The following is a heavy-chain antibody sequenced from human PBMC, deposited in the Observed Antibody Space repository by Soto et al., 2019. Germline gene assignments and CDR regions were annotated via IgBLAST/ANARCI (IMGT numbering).Heavy chain of an antibody. V-gene: IGHV3-74*01. D-gene: IGHD3-10*01. J-gene: IGHJ6*02. CDR2: INSDGTRT. CDR1: GFSLTTYW. Sequence: GGSLRLSCAASGFSLTTYWMHWVRQAPGKGLVWVSRINSDGTRTSYADSVKGRFTISRDNAENTLYLQMNSLRAEDTAVYYCARDQSYGAYFYYGMDVWGQGTTVTAP. CDR3: ARDQSYGAYFYYGMDV.